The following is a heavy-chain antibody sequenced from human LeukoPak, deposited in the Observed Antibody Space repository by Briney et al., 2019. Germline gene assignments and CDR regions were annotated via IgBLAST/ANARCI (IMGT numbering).Heavy chain of an antibody. CDR2: ISGSGGST. D-gene: IGHD6-13*01. V-gene: IGHV3-23*01. CDR3: AKRGSSWSFDY. CDR1: GFTFSSFA. Sequence: GRSLRLSCAASGFTFSSFAMTWVRQAPGKGLEWVSLISGSGGSTYYADSVKGRFTISRDNSKNTLYLQMNSLRAEDTAVYYCAKRGSSWSFDYWGQGTLVTVSS. J-gene: IGHJ4*02.